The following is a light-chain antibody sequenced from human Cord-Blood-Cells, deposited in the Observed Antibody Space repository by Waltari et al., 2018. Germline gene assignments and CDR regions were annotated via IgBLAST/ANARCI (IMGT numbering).Light chain of an antibody. CDR1: QSVSSY. V-gene: IGKV3-11*01. Sequence: EIVLTQSPATLSLSPGVRATLSCRASQSVSSYLAWYQQKPGQAPRLLIYDASNRATDIPARFSGSGSGTDFTLTISSLEPEDFAVYYCQQRSNWPQYTFGQGTKLEIK. CDR2: DAS. CDR3: QQRSNWPQYT. J-gene: IGKJ2*01.